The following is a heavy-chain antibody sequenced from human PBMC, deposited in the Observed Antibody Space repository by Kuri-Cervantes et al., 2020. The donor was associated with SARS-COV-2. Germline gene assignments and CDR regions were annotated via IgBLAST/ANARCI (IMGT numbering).Heavy chain of an antibody. CDR2: IYYSGST. J-gene: IGHJ6*03. D-gene: IGHD2-2*02. Sequence: ESLKISCTVSGGSISSGDYYWSWIRQPPGKGLEWIGYIYYSGSTNYNPSLKSRVTMSVDTSKNQFSLKLSSVTAADTAVYYCARDGYCSSTSCYMDYYYYYMDVWGKGTTVTVSS. CDR3: ARDGYCSSTSCYMDYYYYYMDV. V-gene: IGHV4-61*08. CDR1: GGSISSGDYY.